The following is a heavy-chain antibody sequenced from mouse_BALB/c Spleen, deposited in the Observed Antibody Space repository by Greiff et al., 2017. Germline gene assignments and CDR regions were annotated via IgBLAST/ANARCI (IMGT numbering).Heavy chain of an antibody. CDR1: GYSFTGYY. J-gene: IGHJ4*01. CDR3: ARGPMISPCAMDY. D-gene: IGHD2-4*01. Sequence: EVKLQQSGPELVKPGASVKISCKASGYSFTGYYMHWVKQSHVKSLEWIGRINPYNGATSYNQNFKDKASLTVDKSSSTAYMELHSLTSEDSAVYYGARGPMISPCAMDYWGQGTSVTVSS. V-gene: IGHV1-26*01. CDR2: INPYNGAT.